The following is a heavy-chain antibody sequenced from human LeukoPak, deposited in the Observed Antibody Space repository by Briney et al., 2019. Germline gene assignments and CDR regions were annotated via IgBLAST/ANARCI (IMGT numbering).Heavy chain of an antibody. D-gene: IGHD6-6*01. CDR3: AREGAARNFDY. CDR2: IYYSGST. J-gene: IGHJ4*02. CDR1: GGSITNYY. V-gene: IGHV4-59*01. Sequence: SETLSLTCTVSGGSITNYYWSWTRQPPGKGLEWIGYIYYSGSTNYNPSLRSRVTISVDTSKNQFSLKLTSVTAADTAVYYCAREGAARNFDYWGQGILVTVSS.